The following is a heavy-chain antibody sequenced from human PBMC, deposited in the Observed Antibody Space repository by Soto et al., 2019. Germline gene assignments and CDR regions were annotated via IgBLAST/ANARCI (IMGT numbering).Heavy chain of an antibody. V-gene: IGHV1-69*13. CDR2: IIPIFGTA. CDR1: GGTFSSYA. J-gene: IGHJ4*02. CDR3: ARDITIFGVASAFDY. Sequence: ASVKVSCKASGGTFSSYAISWVRQAPGQGLEWMGGIIPIFGTANYAQKFQGRVTITADESTRTAYMELSSLRSEDTAVYYCARDITIFGVASAFDYWGQGTLVTVSS. D-gene: IGHD3-3*01.